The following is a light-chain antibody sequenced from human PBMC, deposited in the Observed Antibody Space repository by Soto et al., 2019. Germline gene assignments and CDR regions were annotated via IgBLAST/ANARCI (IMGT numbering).Light chain of an antibody. CDR1: RSDVGSYNY. CDR2: AVT. Sequence: LTQPGSMSPSPGGSITIYCTGTRSDVGSYNYDSQYQQHQGKSPKLMISAVTDPPSGVSSRFSGSKSGNTACLTIPPLQSDHEADYYCSSYTSSSTRFGTGTKVTAL. V-gene: IGLV2-14*01. J-gene: IGLJ1*01. CDR3: SSYTSSSTR.